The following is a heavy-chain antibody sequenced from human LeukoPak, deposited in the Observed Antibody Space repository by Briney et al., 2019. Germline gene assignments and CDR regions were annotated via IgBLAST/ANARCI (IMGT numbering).Heavy chain of an antibody. CDR2: IRSKAYGGTT. Sequence: HSGGSLILSCTAYRFTLGDYTMRWVRQAPGKGLERVGFIRSKAYGGTTEYAASVKGIFTISSDDSKSIAYLQMNSLKSEDSSVYYCTRPYDCWGQGTLVTVSS. V-gene: IGHV3-49*04. CDR1: RFTLGDYT. CDR3: TRPYDC. J-gene: IGHJ4*02.